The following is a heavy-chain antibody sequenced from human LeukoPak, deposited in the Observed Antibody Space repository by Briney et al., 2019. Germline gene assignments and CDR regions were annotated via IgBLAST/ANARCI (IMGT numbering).Heavy chain of an antibody. CDR1: GFTFSSYT. CDR3: ARGSGSFFDY. CDR2: ISGSNSYI. J-gene: IGHJ4*02. D-gene: IGHD1-26*01. V-gene: IGHV3-21*01. Sequence: GGSLRLSCAASGFTFSSYTMHWIRQAPGKGLEWVSSISGSNSYIFYADSVKGRFTVSRDNAKDSLYLQMNSLRAEDTAVYYCARGSGSFFDYWGQGTLVTVSS.